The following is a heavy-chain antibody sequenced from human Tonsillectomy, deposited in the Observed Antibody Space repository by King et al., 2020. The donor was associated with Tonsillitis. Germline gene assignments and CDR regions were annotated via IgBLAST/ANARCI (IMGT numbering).Heavy chain of an antibody. CDR3: ARLAYSSSWSPGDY. D-gene: IGHD6-13*01. Sequence: VQLVESGAEVKKPGESLKLSCKSSGYSFTSYWIGWVRQMPGEGLEWMGIIYPGDSDTRYSPSFQGQVTISADKSISTAYLQWSSLKASDTAMYYCARLAYSSSWSPGDYWGQGTLVTVSS. V-gene: IGHV5-51*01. J-gene: IGHJ4*02. CDR2: IYPGDSDT. CDR1: GYSFTSYW.